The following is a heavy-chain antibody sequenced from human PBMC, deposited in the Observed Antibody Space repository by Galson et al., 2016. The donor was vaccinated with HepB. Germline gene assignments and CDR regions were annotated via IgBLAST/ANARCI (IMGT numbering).Heavy chain of an antibody. V-gene: IGHV3-33*05. J-gene: IGHJ4*02. Sequence: SLRLSCAASGFIFSSYGMHWVRQSPGKGLGWVALLSFDGSKEYYADPVKGRSTISRDNSNNTMYLQMNSLRAEDTAVYYCAKFASGTYYLDSFDYWGQGTLVTVSS. CDR1: GFIFSSYG. CDR3: AKFASGTYYLDSFDY. CDR2: LSFDGSKE. D-gene: IGHD3-10*01.